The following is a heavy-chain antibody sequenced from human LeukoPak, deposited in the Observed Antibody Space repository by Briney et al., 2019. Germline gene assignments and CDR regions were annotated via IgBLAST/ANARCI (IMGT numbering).Heavy chain of an antibody. CDR1: GFTFTSHE. J-gene: IGHJ4*02. D-gene: IGHD3-10*01. CDR2: INGDGSTT. Sequence: GGSLRLSCAASGFTFTSHEMNWVRQAPGKGLEWVSYINGDGSTTYYADSVKGRFTISRDNAKNSLYLQMNSLRAEDTAVYYCAKDPGYGSGSYYFDYWGQGTLVTVSS. CDR3: AKDPGYGSGSYYFDY. V-gene: IGHV3-48*03.